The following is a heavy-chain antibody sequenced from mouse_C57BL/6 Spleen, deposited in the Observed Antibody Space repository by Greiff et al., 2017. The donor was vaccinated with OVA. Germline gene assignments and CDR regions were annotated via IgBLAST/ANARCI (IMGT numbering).Heavy chain of an antibody. CDR2: IDPSDSYT. Sequence: QVHVKQPGAELVKPGASVKLSCKASGYTFTSYWMQWVKQRPGQGLEWIGEIDPSDSYTNYNQKFKGKATLTVDTSSSTAYMQLSSLTSEDSAVYYCARSLTGTGYFDYWGQGTTLTVSS. V-gene: IGHV1-50*01. CDR1: GYTFTSYW. D-gene: IGHD4-1*01. CDR3: ARSLTGTGYFDY. J-gene: IGHJ2*01.